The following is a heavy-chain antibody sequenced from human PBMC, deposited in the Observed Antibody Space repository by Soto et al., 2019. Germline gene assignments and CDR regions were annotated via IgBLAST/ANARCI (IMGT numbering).Heavy chain of an antibody. V-gene: IGHV3-11*01. CDR2: ISSSGSTI. CDR3: AGDPTVYRFAAHAFDI. CDR1: GFTFSDYY. D-gene: IGHD1-20*01. J-gene: IGHJ3*02. Sequence: QVQLVESGGGLVKPGGSLRLSCAASGFTFSDYYMSWIRQAPGKGLEWVSYISSSGSTIYYADSVKGRFTISRDNAKNSLYLQMTSLRAEDTAVYYCAGDPTVYRFAAHAFDIWGQGTMVTVSS.